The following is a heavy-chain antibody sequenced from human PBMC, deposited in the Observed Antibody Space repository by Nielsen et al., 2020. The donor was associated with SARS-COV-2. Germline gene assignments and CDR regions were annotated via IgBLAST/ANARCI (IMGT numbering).Heavy chain of an antibody. CDR1: GFTVSSNY. Sequence: GESLKISCAASGFTVSSNYMSWVRQAPGKGLEWVSSISSSSSYIYYADSVKGRFTISRDNAKNSLYLQMNSLRAEDTAVYYCARDNPFTVWFGELTGRNAMDVWGQGTTVTVSS. CDR2: ISSSSSYI. D-gene: IGHD3-10*01. V-gene: IGHV3-21*01. CDR3: ARDNPFTVWFGELTGRNAMDV. J-gene: IGHJ6*02.